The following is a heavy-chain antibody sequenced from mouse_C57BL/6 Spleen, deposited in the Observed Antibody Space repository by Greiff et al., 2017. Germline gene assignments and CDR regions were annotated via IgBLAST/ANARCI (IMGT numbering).Heavy chain of an antibody. CDR3: AREGYDYDCFFDY. J-gene: IGHJ2*01. Sequence: VQLQQSGPGLVKPSPSLSLTCSVTGYSITSGYYWNWIRPFPGHKLEWMGYISYVGSNNYNPSLKNPISITRATSKNHFFLKLNSVTTEDTATYYCAREGYDYDCFFDYWGQGTTLTVSS. D-gene: IGHD2-4*01. CDR1: GYSITSGYY. CDR2: ISYVGSN. V-gene: IGHV3-6*01.